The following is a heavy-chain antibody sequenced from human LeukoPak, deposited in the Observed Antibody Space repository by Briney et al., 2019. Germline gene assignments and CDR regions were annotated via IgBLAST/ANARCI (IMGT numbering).Heavy chain of an antibody. D-gene: IGHD3-16*02. J-gene: IGHJ4*02. CDR2: ISSSSSYI. V-gene: IGHV3-21*01. CDR1: GFTFSSYS. Sequence: GSLRLSCAASGFTFSSYSMNWVRQAPGKGLEWVSSISSSSSYIYYADSVKGRFTISRDNAKNSLYLQMNSLRAEDTAVYYCARGDVEYDYVWGSYRLYYFDYWGQGTLVTVSS. CDR3: ARGDVEYDYVWGSYRLYYFDY.